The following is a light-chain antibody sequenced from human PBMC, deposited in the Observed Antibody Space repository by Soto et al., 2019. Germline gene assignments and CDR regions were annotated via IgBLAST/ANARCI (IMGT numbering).Light chain of an antibody. CDR3: SSYTSSGTLV. J-gene: IGLJ1*01. Sequence: HCVLNQPASGNGCPRHWLTISCNGTSSDVGGYIYVSWYQQHPGKAPKLMIYDVTDRPSGVSNRFSGSKSGNTASLTISGLQAEDEDDYYCSSYTSSGTLVFGTGNK. CDR1: SSDVGGYIY. CDR2: DVT. V-gene: IGLV2-14*01.